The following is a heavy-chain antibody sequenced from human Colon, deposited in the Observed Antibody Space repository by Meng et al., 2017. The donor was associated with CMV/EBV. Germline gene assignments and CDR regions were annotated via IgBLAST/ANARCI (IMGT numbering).Heavy chain of an antibody. J-gene: IGHJ4*02. CDR2: ITGSDGST. CDR1: GFTFSSYA. Sequence: GESLKISCAASGFTFSSYAMSWVRQAPGKGLEWVSTITGSDGSTYYADSVKGRFTLSRDNSKNTLYLQMNSLRVEDTAVYYCAKGRGSSTSSYDYWGQGTLVTVSS. CDR3: AKGRGSSTSSYDY. V-gene: IGHV3-23*01. D-gene: IGHD2-2*01.